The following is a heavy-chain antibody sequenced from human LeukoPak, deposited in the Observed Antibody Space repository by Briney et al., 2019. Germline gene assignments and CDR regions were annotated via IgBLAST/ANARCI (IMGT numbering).Heavy chain of an antibody. V-gene: IGHV3-49*04. CDR3: TRARGYSYGYIDY. D-gene: IGHD5-18*01. CDR1: GSSFGDYA. Sequence: GGSLRLSCTASGSSFGDYAMSWVRQAPGKGLEWVGLIRSKTYGGTPEYAASVEGRFTISRDDSKSIAYLQMNSLKTEDTAVYYCTRARGYSYGYIDYWGQGTLVTVSS. J-gene: IGHJ4*02. CDR2: IRSKTYGGTP.